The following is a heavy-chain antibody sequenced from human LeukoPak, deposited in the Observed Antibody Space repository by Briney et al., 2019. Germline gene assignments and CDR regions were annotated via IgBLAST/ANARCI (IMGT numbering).Heavy chain of an antibody. D-gene: IGHD6-13*01. Sequence: GGSLRLSCAASGFTFSGYAMSWVRQAPGKGLEWVSAISGSGGSTYYADSVKGRFTISRDNSKNTLYLQMNSLRAEDTAVYYCAKGITGPPGGIADYFDYWGQGTLVTVSS. CDR1: GFTFSGYA. V-gene: IGHV3-23*01. CDR3: AKGITGPPGGIADYFDY. CDR2: ISGSGGST. J-gene: IGHJ4*02.